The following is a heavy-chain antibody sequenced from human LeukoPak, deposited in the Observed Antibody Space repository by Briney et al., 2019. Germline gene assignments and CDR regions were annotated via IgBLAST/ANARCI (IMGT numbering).Heavy chain of an antibody. Sequence: GGSLRLSCAASGLTFSDYYMSWIRQAPGKGLEWVSYISSSGSTIYYADSVKGRFTISRDNAKNSLYPQMNSLRAEDTAVYYCARVEAAASYGMDVWGQGTTVTVSS. CDR3: ARVEAAASYGMDV. CDR1: GLTFSDYY. D-gene: IGHD2-2*01. V-gene: IGHV3-11*01. CDR2: ISSSGSTI. J-gene: IGHJ6*02.